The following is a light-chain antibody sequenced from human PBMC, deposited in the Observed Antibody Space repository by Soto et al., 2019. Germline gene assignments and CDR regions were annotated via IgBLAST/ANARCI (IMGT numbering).Light chain of an antibody. CDR3: QQSYSTPPE. V-gene: IGKV1-39*01. J-gene: IGKJ5*01. CDR2: AAS. CDR1: QSISSY. Sequence: DIQMTQSPSSLSASVGDRVTITCRASQSISSYLNWYQQKPGKAPKLLIYAASSLQSGVPSRFSSSGSGTDFTLTISSLQPEDFATYYCQQSYSTPPEFGQGTRVEIK.